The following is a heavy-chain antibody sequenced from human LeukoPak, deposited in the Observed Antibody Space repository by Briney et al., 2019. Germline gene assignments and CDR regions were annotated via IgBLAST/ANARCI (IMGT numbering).Heavy chain of an antibody. CDR2: ISSSSSTI. V-gene: IGHV3-48*02. J-gene: IGHJ4*02. D-gene: IGHD4-23*01. Sequence: PGGSLRLSCAASGFTFSSYSMNWVRQAPGKGLEWLSYISSSSSTIYYADSVKGRVTISRDNAKKSLYLQMISRRDEDTAVYYCARGRYGSNSADFDYWGQGTLVTVSS. CDR1: GFTFSSYS. CDR3: ARGRYGSNSADFDY.